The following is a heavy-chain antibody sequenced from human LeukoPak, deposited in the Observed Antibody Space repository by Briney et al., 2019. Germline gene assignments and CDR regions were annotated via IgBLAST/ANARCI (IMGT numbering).Heavy chain of an antibody. J-gene: IGHJ6*03. CDR2: IYPGDSDT. Sequence: GESLKISCKGSGYSFTSYWIGWVRQMPGKGLEWMGIIYPGDSDTRYSPSFQGQVTISADKSISTAYLQWSSLKASDTAMYYCARRAPYYYGSGSSSYYYYYMDVWGKGTTVTVSS. D-gene: IGHD3-10*01. CDR1: GYSFTSYW. V-gene: IGHV5-51*01. CDR3: ARRAPYYYGSGSSSYYYYYMDV.